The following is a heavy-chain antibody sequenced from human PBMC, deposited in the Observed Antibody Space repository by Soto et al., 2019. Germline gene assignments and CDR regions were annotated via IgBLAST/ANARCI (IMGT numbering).Heavy chain of an antibody. Sequence: QVQLLQSGAAVRKPGVSVTVSCKASNDSLSSHFIHWVRQAPGEGLEWVGIINPGRNSASYPKEFQGRLMLTSDVPSRTVYTQLSTLRSDDTAVYYCAAASSRVSSVVAAYWGQGTLVTVSS. V-gene: IGHV1-46*01. CDR2: INPGRNSA. CDR1: NDSLSSHF. CDR3: AAASSRVSSVVAAY. D-gene: IGHD2-15*01. J-gene: IGHJ4*02.